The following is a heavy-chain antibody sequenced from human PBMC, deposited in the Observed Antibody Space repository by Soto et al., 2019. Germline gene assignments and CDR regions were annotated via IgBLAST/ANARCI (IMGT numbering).Heavy chain of an antibody. Sequence: ASVTVSCKASGYTFTGYYMHWVRPAPGQGLAWMGWINPNSGGTNYAQKCQGRVTMTRDTSISTAYTELSRLRSDDTAVYYCARDTVAGNYFDYWGQGTLVTVSS. V-gene: IGHV1-2*02. CDR3: ARDTVAGNYFDY. J-gene: IGHJ4*02. CDR1: GYTFTGYY. CDR2: INPNSGGT. D-gene: IGHD6-19*01.